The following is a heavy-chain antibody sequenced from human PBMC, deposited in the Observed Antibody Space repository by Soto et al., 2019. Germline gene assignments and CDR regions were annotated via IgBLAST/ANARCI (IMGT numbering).Heavy chain of an antibody. V-gene: IGHV3-30*18. CDR3: AKETVETTYSYYGLDV. J-gene: IGHJ6*02. CDR1: GFSFDSFN. Sequence: LVESGGGVVQPGRSLTLSCAASGFSFDSFNIHWVRQAPGKGLEWVTTVSFDSKNKYYVDSVEGRFTISRDNSKNVVYLKMDNLRHEDTAVYYCAKETVETTYSYYGLDVWGPGTTVTVSS. CDR2: VSFDSKNK. D-gene: IGHD5-18*01.